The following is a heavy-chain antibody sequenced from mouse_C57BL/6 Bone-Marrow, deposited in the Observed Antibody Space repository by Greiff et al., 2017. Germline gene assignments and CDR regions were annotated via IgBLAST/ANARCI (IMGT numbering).Heavy chain of an antibody. D-gene: IGHD3-2*02. CDR2: IDSSDSYT. CDR3: AIYLDSSGLY. J-gene: IGHJ2*01. V-gene: IGHV1-50*01. CDR1: GFTFPSYW. Sequence: QVQLQQPGAELVKPGASVKLSCKASGFTFPSYWMPWVKQRPGQGLEWIGEIDSSDSYTNYVQPFKGQATLSVDTSSSTAYMQLSSLTSEDSSVYYCAIYLDSSGLYWGQGTTLTVSA.